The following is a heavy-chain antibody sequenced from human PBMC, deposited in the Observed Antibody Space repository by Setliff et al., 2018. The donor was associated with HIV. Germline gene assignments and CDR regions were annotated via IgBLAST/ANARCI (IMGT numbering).Heavy chain of an antibody. J-gene: IGHJ3*02. CDR1: GGTFSSYA. Sequence: RASVKVSCKASGGTFSSYAISWVRQAPGQGLEWMGGIIPIFGTANYAQKFQGRVTITTDESTSTAYMELSSLRSEDTAVYYCARVGVVVVAAHPGSAFDICGQGTMVTVSS. V-gene: IGHV1-69*05. CDR3: ARVGVVVVAAHPGSAFDI. CDR2: IIPIFGTA. D-gene: IGHD2-15*01.